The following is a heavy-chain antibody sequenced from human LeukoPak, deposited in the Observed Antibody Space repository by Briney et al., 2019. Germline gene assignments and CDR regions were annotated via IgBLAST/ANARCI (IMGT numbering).Heavy chain of an antibody. D-gene: IGHD5-24*01. CDR1: GFTFSSYS. J-gene: IGHJ4*02. CDR2: IRFTGSYI. V-gene: IGHV3-21*01. Sequence: GGSLRLSCAASGFTFSSYSLNWVRQAPGKGLEWVSSIRFTGSYIYYADSVKGRFTISRDDAKNLLSLQMISLRVEDTAVYYCARAGPRRDGYNRDYWGQGTLVTVSS. CDR3: ARAGPRRDGYNRDY.